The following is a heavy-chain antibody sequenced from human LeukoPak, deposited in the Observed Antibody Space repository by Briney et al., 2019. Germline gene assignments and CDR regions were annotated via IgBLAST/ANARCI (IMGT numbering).Heavy chain of an antibody. V-gene: IGHV4-4*02. Sequence: SETLSLTYAVSGGSISSSNWWSWVRQPPGKGLEWIGEIYHSGSTNYNPSLKSRVTISVDKSKNQFSLKLSSVTAADTAVYYCASPAAAYDAFDIWGQGTMVTVS. J-gene: IGHJ3*02. CDR2: IYHSGST. CDR1: GGSISSSNW. D-gene: IGHD6-25*01. CDR3: ASPAAAYDAFDI.